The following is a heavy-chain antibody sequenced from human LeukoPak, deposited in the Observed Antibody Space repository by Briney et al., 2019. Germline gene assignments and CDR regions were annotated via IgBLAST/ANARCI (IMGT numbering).Heavy chain of an antibody. D-gene: IGHD3-10*01. CDR1: GGSISSSSYY. CDR3: ARDFSEGAFDI. V-gene: IGHV4-39*07. Sequence: SETLSLTCTVSGGSISSSSYYWGWIRQPPGRGLEWTGSIYYSGSTYYNPSLKSRVTISVDTSKNQFSLRLSSVTAADTAVYYSARDFSEGAFDIWGQGTMVSVSS. J-gene: IGHJ3*02. CDR2: IYYSGST.